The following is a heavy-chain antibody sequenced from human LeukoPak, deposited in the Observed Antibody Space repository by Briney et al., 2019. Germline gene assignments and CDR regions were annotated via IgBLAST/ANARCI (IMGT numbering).Heavy chain of an antibody. D-gene: IGHD2-15*01. J-gene: IGHJ5*02. CDR1: GYTFTSYD. Sequence: ASVKVSCKASGYTFTSYDINWLRQATGQGLEWMGWMNPNSGNTGYAQKFQGRVTMTRNTSISTAYMELSSLRSEDTAVYYCARGDCSGGSCSFNWFDPWGQGTLVTVSS. CDR2: MNPNSGNT. CDR3: ARGDCSGGSCSFNWFDP. V-gene: IGHV1-8*01.